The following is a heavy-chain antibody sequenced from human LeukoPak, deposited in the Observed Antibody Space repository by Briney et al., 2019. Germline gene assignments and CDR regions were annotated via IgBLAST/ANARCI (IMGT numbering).Heavy chain of an antibody. V-gene: IGHV3-30-3*01. CDR2: ISYDGSNK. D-gene: IGHD6-13*01. Sequence: GGSLRLSCAASGFTFSSYAMHWVRQAPGKGLEWVAVISYDGSNKYYADSVKGRFTISRDNSKNTLYLQMNSLRAEDTAVYYCARDRAAAGPGPNDYWGQGTLVTVSS. J-gene: IGHJ4*02. CDR3: ARDRAAAGPGPNDY. CDR1: GFTFSSYA.